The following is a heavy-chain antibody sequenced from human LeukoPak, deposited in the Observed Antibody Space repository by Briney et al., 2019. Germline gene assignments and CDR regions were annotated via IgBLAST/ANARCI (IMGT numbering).Heavy chain of an antibody. Sequence: ASVKVSCKASGYTFTSYAMNWVRQAPGQGLEWMGWINTNTGNPTCAQGFTGRFVFSLDTSVSTAYLQISSLKAEGTAVYYCARPAETGTTNWFDPWGQGTLVTVSS. CDR3: ARPAETGTTNWFDP. CDR2: INTNTGNP. V-gene: IGHV7-4-1*02. D-gene: IGHD1-7*01. J-gene: IGHJ5*02. CDR1: GYTFTSYA.